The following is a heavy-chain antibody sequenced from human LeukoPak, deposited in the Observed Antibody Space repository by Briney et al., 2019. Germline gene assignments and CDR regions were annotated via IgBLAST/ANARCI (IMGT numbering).Heavy chain of an antibody. Sequence: PPETLSLTCTVSGGSISSYYWSWIRQPPGKGLEWIGYIYYSGSTNYNPSLKSRVTISVDTSKNQFSLKLSSVTAADTAVYYCAREKFETTIYRYSSSWYSIARFDPWGQGTLVTVSS. V-gene: IGHV4-59*01. CDR1: GGSISSYY. D-gene: IGHD6-13*01. CDR2: IYYSGST. CDR3: AREKFETTIYRYSSSWYSIARFDP. J-gene: IGHJ5*02.